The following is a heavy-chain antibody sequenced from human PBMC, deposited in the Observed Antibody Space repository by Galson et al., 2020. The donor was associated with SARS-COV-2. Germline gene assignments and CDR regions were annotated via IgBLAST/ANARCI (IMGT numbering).Heavy chain of an antibody. Sequence: SETLSLTCTVSGGSISSYYWSWIQQPPGKGLEWIGYIYYSGSTNYNPSLKSRVTISVDTSKNQFSLKLSSVTAADTAVYYCARDFWSGSLGENWFDPWGQGTLVTVSS. CDR2: IYYSGST. D-gene: IGHD3-3*01. V-gene: IGHV4-59*01. CDR1: GGSISSYY. J-gene: IGHJ5*02. CDR3: ARDFWSGSLGENWFDP.